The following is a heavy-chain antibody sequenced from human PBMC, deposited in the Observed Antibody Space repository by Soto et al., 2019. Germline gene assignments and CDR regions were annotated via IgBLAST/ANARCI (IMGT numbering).Heavy chain of an antibody. J-gene: IGHJ6*02. D-gene: IGHD4-4*01. CDR1: GFTFSNAW. Sequence: GGSLRLSCAASGFTFSNAWMNWVRQAPGKGLEWVGRIKSKTDGGTTDYAAPVKGRFTISRDDSKNTLYLQMNSLKTEDTAVYYCTTVGGSTVAKYYYYYYGMDVWGQGTTVTVSS. V-gene: IGHV3-15*07. CDR2: IKSKTDGGTT. CDR3: TTVGGSTVAKYYYYYYGMDV.